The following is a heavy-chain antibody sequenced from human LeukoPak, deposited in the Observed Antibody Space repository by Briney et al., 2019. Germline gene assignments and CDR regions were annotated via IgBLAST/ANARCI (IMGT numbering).Heavy chain of an antibody. CDR2: ISSSGGST. J-gene: IGHJ4*02. Sequence: GGSLRLSRAASGFTLSSYVMSWVRQAAGKGLEWVSSISSSGGSTYYADSVKGRFTISRDYFKNTLFLQMNSLRAEDTAVYYCAKDLYTYGTTPLDYWGQGTLVTVSS. CDR1: GFTLSSYV. D-gene: IGHD4-17*01. V-gene: IGHV3-23*01. CDR3: AKDLYTYGTTPLDY.